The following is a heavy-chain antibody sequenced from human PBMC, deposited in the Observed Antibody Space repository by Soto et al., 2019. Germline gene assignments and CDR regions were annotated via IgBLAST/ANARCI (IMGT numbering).Heavy chain of an antibody. J-gene: IGHJ5*02. CDR1: GGTFSSYA. CDR3: ASVSPRDGYTDPGWFDP. CDR2: IIPIFGTA. V-gene: IGHV1-69*13. Sequence: SVKVSCKASGGTFSSYAISWVRQAPGQGLEWMGGIIPIFGTANYAQKFQGRVTITADESTSTAYMELSSLRSEDTAVYYCASVSPRDGYTDPGWFDPWGQGTLVTVSS. D-gene: IGHD5-12*01.